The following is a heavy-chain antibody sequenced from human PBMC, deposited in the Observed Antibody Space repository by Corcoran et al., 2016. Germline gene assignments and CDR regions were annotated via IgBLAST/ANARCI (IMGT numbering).Heavy chain of an antibody. CDR2: IYYSGST. D-gene: IGHD2-2*01. Sequence: QVQLQESGPGLVKPSQTLSLTCTVSGGSISSGGYYWSWIRQHPGKGLEWIGYIYYSGSTYYNPSLKSQVTISVDTSKNQFSLKLSSVTAADTAVYYCARNSAVPAAEFDYWGQGTLVTVSS. CDR1: GGSISSGGYY. CDR3: ARNSAVPAAEFDY. J-gene: IGHJ4*02. V-gene: IGHV4-31*01.